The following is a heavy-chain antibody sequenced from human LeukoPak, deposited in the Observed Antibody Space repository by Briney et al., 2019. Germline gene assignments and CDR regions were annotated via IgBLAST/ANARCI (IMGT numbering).Heavy chain of an antibody. D-gene: IGHD6-13*01. CDR2: ISSSGSII. CDR3: ARGTAAGIYFQD. CDR1: GFSFSSYE. Sequence: PGGSLRLSCAASGFSFSSYEVNWVRQAPGKGLEWVSYISSSGSIIYYADSVKGRFTISRDNAKNSLYLQMNSLRAEDTAVYYCARGTAAGIYFQDWGQGTLVTVSS. J-gene: IGHJ1*01. V-gene: IGHV3-48*03.